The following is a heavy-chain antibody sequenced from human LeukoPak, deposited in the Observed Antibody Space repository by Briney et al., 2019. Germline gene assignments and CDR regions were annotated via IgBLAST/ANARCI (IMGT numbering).Heavy chain of an antibody. D-gene: IGHD6-6*01. J-gene: IGHJ6*02. CDR2: ISGSGGST. Sequence: GGSLRLSCAASGFTFSSYAMSWVRQAPGKGLEWVSAISGSGGSTYYADSVKGRFTISRDNSKNTLYLQMNSLRAEDTAVYYCAKAIEYGSSEDPATLLQTYYYYGMDVWGQGTTVTVSS. V-gene: IGHV3-23*01. CDR3: AKAIEYGSSEDPATLLQTYYYYGMDV. CDR1: GFTFSSYA.